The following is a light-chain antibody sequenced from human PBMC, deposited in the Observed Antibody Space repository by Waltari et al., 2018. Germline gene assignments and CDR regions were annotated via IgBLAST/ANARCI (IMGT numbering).Light chain of an antibody. V-gene: IGKV3-15*01. Sequence: EVVMTQSPATLAVSPGERVTLSCRASQSVRSNLAWYQQKFGQAPRLLIYGASSRATGVPARFTGSGSGTEFTLTISSLQSEDFAVYYCQQYHDWPPLTFGGGTKVEVK. CDR3: QQYHDWPPLT. J-gene: IGKJ4*01. CDR2: GAS. CDR1: QSVRSN.